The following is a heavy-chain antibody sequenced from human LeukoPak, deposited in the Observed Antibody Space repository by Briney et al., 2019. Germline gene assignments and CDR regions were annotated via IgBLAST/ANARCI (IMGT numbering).Heavy chain of an antibody. V-gene: IGHV4-61*01. CDR3: AREESTSPWGDY. Sequence: PSETLSLTCTVSGGSVSSGSYYWSWIRQPPGKGLEWIGYIYYSGSTNYNPSLKSRVTISVDTSKNQFSLKLSSVTAADTAVYYWAREESTSPWGDYGGRGPLVPVP. CDR2: IYYSGST. J-gene: IGHJ4*02. CDR1: GGSVSSGSYY. D-gene: IGHD2-2*01.